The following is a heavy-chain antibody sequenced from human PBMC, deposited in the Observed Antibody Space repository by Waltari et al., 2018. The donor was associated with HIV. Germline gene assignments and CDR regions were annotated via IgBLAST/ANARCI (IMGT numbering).Heavy chain of an antibody. CDR2: INAGNGNT. D-gene: IGHD4-17*01. J-gene: IGHJ5*01. CDR1: GYTFTSYA. Sequence: QVQLVQSGAEVKKPGASVKVSCKASGYTFTSYAMHWVRQAPGQRLEWMGWINAGNGNTKYSQKFQGRVTITRDTSASTAYMELSSLRSEDTAVYYCARAPHYGDHGETFPYNWFDPWGQGTMVTVSS. CDR3: ARAPHYGDHGETFPYNWFDP. V-gene: IGHV1-3*01.